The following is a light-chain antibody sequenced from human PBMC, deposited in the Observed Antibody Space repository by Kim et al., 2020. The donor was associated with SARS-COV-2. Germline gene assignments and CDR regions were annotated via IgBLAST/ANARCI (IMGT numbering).Light chain of an antibody. CDR1: NSGSKS. CDR3: QVWDSASDHWV. Sequence: PGKTARITCGAENSGSKSVHWYQQRPGQAPMLIIYYDSDRPSGVPERFSGSNSGNTATLIVSRVEAGDEADYYCQVWDSASDHWVFGGGTQLTVL. V-gene: IGLV3-21*04. J-gene: IGLJ3*02. CDR2: YDS.